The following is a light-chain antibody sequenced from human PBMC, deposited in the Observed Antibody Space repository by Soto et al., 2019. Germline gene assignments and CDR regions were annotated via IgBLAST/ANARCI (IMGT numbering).Light chain of an antibody. CDR3: GADHGSGSNFV. CDR1: SGYILYN. CDR2: VGPGGIVG. V-gene: IGLV9-49*03. Sequence: QTVVTQPPSASASLGASVTLTCTLSSGYILYNVDWYQQRPGKGPQFVMRVGPGGIVGSKGEGIPDRFSVSASDLNRFLTIKNSQEGDESDYHCGADHGSGSNFVFGGGTKLTVL. J-gene: IGLJ2*01.